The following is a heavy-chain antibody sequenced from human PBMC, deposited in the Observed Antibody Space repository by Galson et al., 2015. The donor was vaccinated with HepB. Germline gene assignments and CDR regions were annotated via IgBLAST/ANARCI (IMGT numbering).Heavy chain of an antibody. D-gene: IGHD5-18*01. J-gene: IGHJ6*02. Sequence: SVKVSCKASGYTFTSYYMHWVRQAPGQGLEWMGIINPSGGSTSYAQKFQGRVTMTRDTSTSTVYMELSSLRSEDTAVYYCARDRPASFTAMVHYYYYYGMDVWGQGTTVTVSS. CDR2: INPSGGST. CDR1: GYTFTSYY. CDR3: ARDRPASFTAMVHYYYYYGMDV. V-gene: IGHV1-46*01.